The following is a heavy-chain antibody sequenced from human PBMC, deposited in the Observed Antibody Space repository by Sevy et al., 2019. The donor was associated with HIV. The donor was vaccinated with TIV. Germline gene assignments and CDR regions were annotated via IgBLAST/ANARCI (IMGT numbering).Heavy chain of an antibody. CDR1: GGSVTSDSYS. J-gene: IGHJ4*02. D-gene: IGHD3-22*01. Sequence: SETLSLSCSVSGGSVTSDSYSWGWIRQTPAKGLEWIGSVFSDGTTYYNPSLKSRLTLSLDVSKNKMSLNLRSVGAADAALYFCVRHPRNYYESHLYFDYWGQGRLVTVSS. V-gene: IGHV4-39*01. CDR3: VRHPRNYYESHLYFDY. CDR2: VFSDGTT.